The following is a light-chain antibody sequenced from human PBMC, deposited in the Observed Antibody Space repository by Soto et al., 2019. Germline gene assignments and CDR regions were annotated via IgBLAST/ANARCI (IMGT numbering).Light chain of an antibody. V-gene: IGLV2-14*03. J-gene: IGLJ1*01. CDR2: DVT. CDR3: ASYTTSSTYV. Sequence: QSVLTQPASVSGSPGQSIAISCTGTSSDVGGSNYVSWYQQHPGKAPKLLIYDVTSRPSGVSDRFSGSKSANTASLTISGLQAEDEADYYCASYTTSSTYVFGTGTKVTVL. CDR1: SSDVGGSNY.